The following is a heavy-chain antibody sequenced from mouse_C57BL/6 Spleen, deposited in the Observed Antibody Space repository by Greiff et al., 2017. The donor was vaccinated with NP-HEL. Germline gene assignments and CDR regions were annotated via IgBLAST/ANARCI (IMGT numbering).Heavy chain of an antibody. D-gene: IGHD1-1*01. CDR2: IYPSDSET. CDR1: GYTFTSYW. CDR3: ALYYGSSQFAY. J-gene: IGHJ3*01. Sequence: IQLQQSGAELVRPGSSVKLSCKASGYTFTSYWMDWVKQRPGQGLEWIGNIYPSDSETHYNQKFKDKATLTVDKSSSTAYMQLSSLTSEDSAVYYCALYYGSSQFAYWGQGTLVTVSA. V-gene: IGHV1-61*01.